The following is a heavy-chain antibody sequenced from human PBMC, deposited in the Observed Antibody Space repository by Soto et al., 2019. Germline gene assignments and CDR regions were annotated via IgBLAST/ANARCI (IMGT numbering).Heavy chain of an antibody. J-gene: IGHJ4*02. CDR1: GGSISSYY. CDR3: ARAYGDFLAFDY. CDR2: IYYGGST. Sequence: PSETLSLTCTVSGGSISSYYWSWIRQPPGKGLEWIGYIYYGGSTNYNPSLKSRVTISVDTSKNQFSLKLSSVTAADTAVYYCARAYGDFLAFDYWGQGTLVTVSS. V-gene: IGHV4-59*01. D-gene: IGHD4-17*01.